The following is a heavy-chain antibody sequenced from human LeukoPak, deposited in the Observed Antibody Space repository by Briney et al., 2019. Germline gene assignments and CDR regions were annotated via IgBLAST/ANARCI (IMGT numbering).Heavy chain of an antibody. V-gene: IGHV3-74*01. CDR2: INGDGATR. D-gene: IGHD6-19*01. Sequence: GGSLRLSCTASGFTFNTYWMHWVRQVPGKGLVWVARINGDGATRGYADSVKGRFTISRDNAKNTLYLQMNSLRADDTAVYYCARSRWLDAFDYWGQGTLVTVSS. J-gene: IGHJ4*02. CDR1: GFTFNTYW. CDR3: ARSRWLDAFDY.